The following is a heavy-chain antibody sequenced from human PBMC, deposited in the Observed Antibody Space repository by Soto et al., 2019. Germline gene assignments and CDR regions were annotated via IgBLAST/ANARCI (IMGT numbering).Heavy chain of an antibody. CDR2: IYHTGST. V-gene: IGHV4-59*01. CDR3: ARGGRGSGLYFLYYFDL. Sequence: ETLSLTCSVSAGSLSNYYWTWIRQSPGKGLEWIGEIYHTGSTKYNPSLKSRVAISVDMSKNQFSLTLNSVTPVDTAVYYCARGGRGSGLYFLYYFDLWGQGTLVTVSS. CDR1: AGSLSNYY. J-gene: IGHJ4*02. D-gene: IGHD6-19*01.